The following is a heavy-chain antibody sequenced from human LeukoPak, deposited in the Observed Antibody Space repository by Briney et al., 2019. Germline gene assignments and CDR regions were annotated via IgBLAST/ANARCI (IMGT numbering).Heavy chain of an antibody. CDR3: AHAGAYCNGGSCYAGS. CDR1: GFTFSSFA. Sequence: GGTLRLSCAASGFTFSSFAMSWVRQAPGQGLEWVSAISDNSGNTYYADSVKGCFTISRNNSENTLYLQMNSLRAEDTAVYYCAHAGAYCNGGSCYAGSWGQGTLVTVSS. D-gene: IGHD2-15*01. V-gene: IGHV3-23*01. CDR2: ISDNSGNT. J-gene: IGHJ5*02.